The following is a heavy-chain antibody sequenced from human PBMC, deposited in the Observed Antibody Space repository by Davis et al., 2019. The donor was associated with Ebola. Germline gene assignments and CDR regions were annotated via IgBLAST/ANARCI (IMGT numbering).Heavy chain of an antibody. D-gene: IGHD1-26*01. CDR1: GGSISNYY. Sequence: PSETLSLTCTVSGGSISNYYWSWIRQPPGKELEWIGYIYSSGGTNYNPSLKSRVIISVDTSKNEVSLKMSSVTTADTAVYYCARGHRVGTTTPFDYWGQGTLVTVSS. CDR2: IYSSGGT. V-gene: IGHV4-59*01. J-gene: IGHJ4*02. CDR3: ARGHRVGTTTPFDY.